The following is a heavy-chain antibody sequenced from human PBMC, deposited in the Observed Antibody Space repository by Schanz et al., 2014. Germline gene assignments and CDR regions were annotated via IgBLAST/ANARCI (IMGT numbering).Heavy chain of an antibody. D-gene: IGHD3-3*01. J-gene: IGHJ4*02. Sequence: EVQLVESGGGLVQPGGSLRLSCAASGFTFSIYGMSWVRQAPGKGLEWVANIKQDGSEKYYVDSVKGRFTISRDNAKNSLYLQMNSLTAEDTAVYYCARGVRIDYWGQGTRVTVSS. V-gene: IGHV3-7*01. CDR1: GFTFSIYG. CDR3: ARGVRIDY. CDR2: IKQDGSEK.